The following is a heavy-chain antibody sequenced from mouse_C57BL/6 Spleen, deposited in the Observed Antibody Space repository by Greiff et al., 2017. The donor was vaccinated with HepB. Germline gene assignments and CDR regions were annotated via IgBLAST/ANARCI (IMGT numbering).Heavy chain of an antibody. CDR2: IDPSDSYT. J-gene: IGHJ3*01. Sequence: QVQLQQSGAELVRPGTSVKLSCKASGYTFTSYWMHWVKQRPGQGLEWIGVIDPSDSYTNYNQKFKGKATLTVDTSSSTAYMQLSSLTSEDSAVYYCASPYYDGYYPFAYWGQGTLVTVSA. V-gene: IGHV1-59*01. CDR1: GYTFTSYW. CDR3: ASPYYDGYYPFAY. D-gene: IGHD2-3*01.